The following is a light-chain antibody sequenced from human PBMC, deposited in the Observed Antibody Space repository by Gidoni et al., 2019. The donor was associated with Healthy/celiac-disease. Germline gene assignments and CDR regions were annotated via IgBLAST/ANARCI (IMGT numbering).Light chain of an antibody. CDR3: SSYTSSSTLVV. J-gene: IGLJ2*01. CDR2: EVS. CDR1: SSDVGGHNY. Sequence: QSALTQPASVSGSPGQSITISCTGTSSDVGGHNYVSWYPQHPGKAPKLMIYEVSNRPSGVSNRFSGSKAGNTASLTISGLQAEDEADYYCSSYTSSSTLVVFGGGTKLTVL. V-gene: IGLV2-14*01.